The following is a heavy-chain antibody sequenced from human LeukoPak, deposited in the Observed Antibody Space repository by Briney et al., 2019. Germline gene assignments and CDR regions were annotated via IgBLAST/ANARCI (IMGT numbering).Heavy chain of an antibody. CDR2: IYYSGST. CDR1: GGSFSGYY. J-gene: IGHJ4*02. Sequence: PSETLSLTCAVYGGSFSGYYWSWIRQPPGKGLEWIGYIYYSGSTSYNPSLKSRVTISVDTSKNQFSLKLSSVTAADTAVYYCARVGSSSWSYYFDYWGQGTLVTVSS. D-gene: IGHD6-13*01. V-gene: IGHV4-59*01. CDR3: ARVGSSSWSYYFDY.